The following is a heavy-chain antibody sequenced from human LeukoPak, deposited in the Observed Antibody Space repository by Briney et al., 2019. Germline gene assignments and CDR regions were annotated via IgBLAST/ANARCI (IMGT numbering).Heavy chain of an antibody. J-gene: IGHJ4*02. CDR2: INSEGGST. CDR3: ARAYCGGDCYSRAMDY. D-gene: IGHD2-21*02. CDR1: GFTFSSYW. V-gene: IGHV3-74*03. Sequence: PGGSLRLSCVASGFTFSSYWMHWVRQAPGKGLVWVSRINSEGGSTTYADSVKGRFTFSRDNAKNTLYLQMNSLRAEDTAVYYCARAYCGGDCYSRAMDYWGQGTLVTVSS.